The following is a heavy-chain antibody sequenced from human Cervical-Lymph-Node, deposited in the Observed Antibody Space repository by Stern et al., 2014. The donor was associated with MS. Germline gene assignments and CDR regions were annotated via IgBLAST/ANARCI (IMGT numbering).Heavy chain of an antibody. J-gene: IGHJ6*02. Sequence: VQLVESGGGLVQPGGSLRLSCAASGFTFSDHYMDWVRQAPGKGLEWVGRTRNKANSYTTEYAASVKGRFTISRDDSQDSLYLQMNSLKTEDTAVYYCVREQRYRYGYYYYYGMDVWGQGTTVTVSS. CDR3: VREQRYRYGYYYYYGMDV. D-gene: IGHD5-18*01. V-gene: IGHV3-72*01. CDR2: TRNKANSYTT. CDR1: GFTFSDHY.